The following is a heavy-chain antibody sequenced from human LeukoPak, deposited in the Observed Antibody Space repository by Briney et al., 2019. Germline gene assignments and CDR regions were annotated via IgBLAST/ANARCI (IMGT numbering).Heavy chain of an antibody. CDR3: ARDLVVGYAPPSFDY. Sequence: ASVTVSCKTSGYTFSGYYIQWVRQAPGQGLEWMGWIDPKTGGTKYAQKFQGRVTMTSDTSISTASMDLSSLRSDDTAVYYCARDLVVGYAPPSFDYWGQGTLVTVSS. V-gene: IGHV1-2*02. CDR1: GYTFSGYY. CDR2: IDPKTGGT. J-gene: IGHJ4*02. D-gene: IGHD5-12*01.